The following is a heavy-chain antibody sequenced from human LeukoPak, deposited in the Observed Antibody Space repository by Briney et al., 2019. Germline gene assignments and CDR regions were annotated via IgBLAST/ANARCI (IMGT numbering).Heavy chain of an antibody. CDR3: ARTQPYSSGWYYYYYMDV. Sequence: GGSLRLSCAASGFTFSSYAMSWVRQAPGKGLEWVSSISSRSSYIYYADSVKGRFTISRDNAKNSLYLQMNSLRAEDTAVYYCARTQPYSSGWYYYYYMDVWGKGTTVTISS. CDR2: ISSRSSYI. CDR1: GFTFSSYA. J-gene: IGHJ6*03. V-gene: IGHV3-21*01. D-gene: IGHD6-19*01.